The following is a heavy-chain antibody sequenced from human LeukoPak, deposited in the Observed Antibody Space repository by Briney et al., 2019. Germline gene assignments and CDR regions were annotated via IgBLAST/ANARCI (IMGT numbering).Heavy chain of an antibody. CDR3: APGREYVDRSGYVGYWFDP. D-gene: IGHD3-22*01. CDR1: GLTFSSYS. Sequence: NPGGSLRLSCAASGLTFSSYSMNWVRQAPGRGLEWVSSISTRSTYIYYADSVKGRFTISRDNAKNSLYLQMNSLRVEDTALYYCAPGREYVDRSGYVGYWFDPWGQGTLVTVSS. V-gene: IGHV3-21*01. J-gene: IGHJ5*02. CDR2: ISTRSTYI.